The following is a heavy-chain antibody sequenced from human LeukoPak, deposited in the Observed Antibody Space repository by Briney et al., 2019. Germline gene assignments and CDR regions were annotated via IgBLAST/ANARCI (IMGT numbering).Heavy chain of an antibody. V-gene: IGHV3-11*04. D-gene: IGHD3-10*01. J-gene: IGHJ5*02. Sequence: GGSLRLSCAASGFTFSDYYMGWIRQAPGKGLEWISYITSNGNSVYYAASVKGRFTISRDNAKNTLYLQMNSLTAEDTAVYYCARHVWFGEHNGHENWFDPWGQGTLVIVSS. CDR3: ARHVWFGEHNGHENWFDP. CDR2: ITSNGNSV. CDR1: GFTFSDYY.